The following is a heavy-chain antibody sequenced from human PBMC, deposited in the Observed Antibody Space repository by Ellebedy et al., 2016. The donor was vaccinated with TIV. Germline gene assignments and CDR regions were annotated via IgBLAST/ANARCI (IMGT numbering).Heavy chain of an antibody. Sequence: SVKVSXXASGGTFSSYAISWVRQAPGQGLEWMGGIIPIFGTANYAQKFQGRVTITADESTSTAYMELSSLRSEDTAVYYCATAYYYDSSGYYYYGMDVWGQGTTVTVSS. V-gene: IGHV1-69*13. CDR3: ATAYYYDSSGYYYYGMDV. J-gene: IGHJ6*02. CDR1: GGTFSSYA. CDR2: IIPIFGTA. D-gene: IGHD3-22*01.